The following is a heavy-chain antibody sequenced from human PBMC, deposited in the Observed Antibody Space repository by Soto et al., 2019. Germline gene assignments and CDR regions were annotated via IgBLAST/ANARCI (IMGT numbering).Heavy chain of an antibody. Sequence: GGSLRLSCAASGFTFSSYWMHWVRQAPGKGLVWVSRINSDGSSTSYADSVKGRFTISRDNAKNTLYLQMNSLRAEDTAVYYCARADGDYENYYGMDVWGQGTTVTVSS. CDR3: ARADGDYENYYGMDV. J-gene: IGHJ6*02. D-gene: IGHD4-17*01. V-gene: IGHV3-74*01. CDR2: INSDGSST. CDR1: GFTFSSYW.